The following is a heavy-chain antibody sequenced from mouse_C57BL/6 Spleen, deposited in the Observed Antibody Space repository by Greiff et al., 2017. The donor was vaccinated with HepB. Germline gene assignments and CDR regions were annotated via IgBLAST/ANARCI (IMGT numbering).Heavy chain of an antibody. CDR2: INPNNGGT. CDR3: ARRGAYYSNYGYAMDY. D-gene: IGHD2-5*01. Sequence: VHVKQSGPELVKPGASVKIPCKASGYTFTDYNMDWVKQSHGKSLEWIGDINPNNGGTIYNQKFKGKATLTVDKSSSTAYMELRSLTSEDTAVYYCARRGAYYSNYGYAMDYWGQGTSVTVSS. V-gene: IGHV1-18*01. J-gene: IGHJ4*01. CDR1: GYTFTDYN.